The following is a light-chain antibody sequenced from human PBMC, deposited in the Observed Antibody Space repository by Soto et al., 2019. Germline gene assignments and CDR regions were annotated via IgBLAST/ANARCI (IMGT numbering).Light chain of an antibody. CDR1: SSDIGSYNL. J-gene: IGLJ1*01. CDR2: EVS. CDR3: CSYAGSSTLFYV. Sequence: QSVLTQPASVSGSPGQSITISCTGASSDIGSYNLVSWYQQHPGKAPKLMIYEVSKRPSGVSNRFSGSKSGNTASLTISGLQAEDEADYYYCSYAGSSTLFYVFRTGTMVTVL. V-gene: IGLV2-23*02.